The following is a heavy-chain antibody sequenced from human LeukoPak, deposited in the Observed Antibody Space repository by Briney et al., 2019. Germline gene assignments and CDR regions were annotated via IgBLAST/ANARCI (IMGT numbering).Heavy chain of an antibody. J-gene: IGHJ6*02. D-gene: IGHD2-15*01. CDR3: ARDCSGGSCYYYGMDV. V-gene: IGHV4-4*02. CDR2: IYHSGST. CDR1: GGSISSSNW. Sequence: SETLSLTCAVSGGSISSSNWWSWVRQPPGKGLEWIGEIYHSGSTNYNPSLKSRVTISVDKSKNLFSLKLSSVTAADTAVYYCARDCSGGSCYYYGMDVWGQGTTVTVSS.